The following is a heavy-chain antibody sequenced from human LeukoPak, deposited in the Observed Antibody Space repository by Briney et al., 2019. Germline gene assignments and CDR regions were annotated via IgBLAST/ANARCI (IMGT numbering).Heavy chain of an antibody. CDR2: IHYSGST. CDR3: ARDRTYYYDSSGYYED. D-gene: IGHD3-22*01. J-gene: IGHJ4*02. V-gene: IGHV4-59*01. Sequence: SETLSLTCTVSGGSISSYYWSWIRQPPGKGLEWIGYIHYSGSTNYNPSLKSRVTISVDTSKNQFSLKLSSVAAADTAVYYCARDRTYYYDSSGYYEDWGQGTLVTVSS. CDR1: GGSISSYY.